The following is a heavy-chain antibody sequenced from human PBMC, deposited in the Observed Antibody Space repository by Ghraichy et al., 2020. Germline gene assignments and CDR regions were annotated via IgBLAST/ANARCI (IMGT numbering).Heavy chain of an antibody. CDR1: GGSISSYY. J-gene: IGHJ4*02. CDR3: AREGSGSYSYFDD. V-gene: IGHV4-59*01. Sequence: SETLSLTCTVYGGSISSYYWSWIRQPPGKGLEWIGYIYYSGSIDYNPSLKSRVTISVDTSKNQFSLKVSSVTAADTAVYYCAREGSGSYSYFDDWGQGTLVTVSA. CDR2: IYYSGSI. D-gene: IGHD1-26*01.